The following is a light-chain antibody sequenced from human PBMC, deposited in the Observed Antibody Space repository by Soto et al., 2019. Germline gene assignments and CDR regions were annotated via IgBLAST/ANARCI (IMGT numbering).Light chain of an antibody. CDR3: QQSNSSPPT. CDR2: AAS. J-gene: IGKJ4*01. Sequence: DIQMTQSPSALSASVGDRVTITCRASQSITNYLNWYQHKPGQAPNLLIYAASTLQAGVPSMFRGSGSGTDFTLTISSLQPEDFATYFCQQSNSSPPTFGGGTKVDIK. CDR1: QSITNY. V-gene: IGKV1-39*01.